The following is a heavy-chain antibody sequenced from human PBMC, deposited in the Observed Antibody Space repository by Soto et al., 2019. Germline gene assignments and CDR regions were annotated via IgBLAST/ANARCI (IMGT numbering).Heavy chain of an antibody. J-gene: IGHJ4*02. CDR1: GFTFSSYG. V-gene: IGHV3-30*18. CDR3: AKELRWLHPACDY. CDR2: ISYDGSNK. D-gene: IGHD5-12*01. Sequence: QVQLVESGGGVVQPGRSLRLSCAASGFTFSSYGMHWVRQAPGKGLEWVAVISYDGSNKYYADSVKGRFTISRDNSKNTLYLQMNSLRAEDTAVYYCAKELRWLHPACDYWGQGTLVTVSS.